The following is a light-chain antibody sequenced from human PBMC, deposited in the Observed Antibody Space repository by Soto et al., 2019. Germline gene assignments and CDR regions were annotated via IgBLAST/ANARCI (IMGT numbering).Light chain of an antibody. V-gene: IGLV1-47*02. CDR1: SSNIGSNY. J-gene: IGLJ1*01. Sequence: QSVLTQPPSASGTPGQRVTISCSGASSNIGSNYVYWYQQLPGTAPKLLIYNNNQRPSGVPDRFSGSKSGTSASLAISGLRSEDEADYYCCSYAGSSTFLFGTGTKVTVL. CDR3: CSYAGSSTFL. CDR2: NNN.